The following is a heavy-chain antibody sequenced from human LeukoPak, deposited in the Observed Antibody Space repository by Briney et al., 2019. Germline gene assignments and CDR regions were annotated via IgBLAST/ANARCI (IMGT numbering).Heavy chain of an antibody. Sequence: GGSLRLSCAASGFTFSSYTMNWVRQAPGKGLEWVSYISSTGSYIYYADSVKGRFTISRDNAKNSLYLQMDSLRDEDTAVYYCARDRPYSGSHYDADYWGQGTLVTVSS. CDR1: GFTFSSYT. CDR3: ARDRPYSGSHYDADY. V-gene: IGHV3-48*02. J-gene: IGHJ4*02. D-gene: IGHD1-26*01. CDR2: ISSTGSYI.